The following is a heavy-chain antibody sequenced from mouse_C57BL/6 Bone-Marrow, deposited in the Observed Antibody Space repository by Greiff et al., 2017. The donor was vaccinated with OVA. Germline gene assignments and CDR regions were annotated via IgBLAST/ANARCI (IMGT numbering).Heavy chain of an antibody. V-gene: IGHV14-4*01. CDR3: TSDGNLDY. CDR2: IDPENGDT. CDR1: GFNIKDDY. Sequence: EVQLQQSGAELVRPGASVKLSCTASGFNIKDDYMHWVKQRPEQGLEWIGWIDPENGDTEYASKFQGKATITADTSSNTAYLQLSSLTSEDTAVDYCTSDGNLDYWGKGTTLAVSS. D-gene: IGHD2-1*01. J-gene: IGHJ2*01.